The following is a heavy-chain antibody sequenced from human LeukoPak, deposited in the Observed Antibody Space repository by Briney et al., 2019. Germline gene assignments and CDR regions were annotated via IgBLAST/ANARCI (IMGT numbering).Heavy chain of an antibody. J-gene: IGHJ4*02. Sequence: GGSLRLSCGASGLTVSSYGMSWVRQAPGKGLEWVSTIIGSAVNTYYADSVKGRFTISRDDSKNTVYLQMHSLRAEDTAVYSCAKYTSGTSYRGLDQWGQGTLVTVSS. CDR2: IIGSAVNT. CDR1: GLTVSSYG. CDR3: AKYTSGTSYRGLDQ. V-gene: IGHV3-23*01. D-gene: IGHD3-10*01.